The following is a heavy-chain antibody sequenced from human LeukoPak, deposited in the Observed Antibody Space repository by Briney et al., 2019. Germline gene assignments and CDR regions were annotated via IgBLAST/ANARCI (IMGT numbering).Heavy chain of an antibody. CDR3: TRALEDYYDSSGYLY. Sequence: GGSLRLSCTASGFTFGDYAMSWFRQAPGKGLEWVGLIRSKAYGGTTEYAASVKGRFTISRDDSKSIAYLQMNSLQTEDTAVYYCTRALEDYYDSSGYLYWGQGTLVTVSS. CDR1: GFTFGDYA. CDR2: IRSKAYGGTT. D-gene: IGHD3-22*01. V-gene: IGHV3-49*03. J-gene: IGHJ4*02.